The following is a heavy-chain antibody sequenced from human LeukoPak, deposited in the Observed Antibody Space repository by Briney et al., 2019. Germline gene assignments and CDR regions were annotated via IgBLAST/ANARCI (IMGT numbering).Heavy chain of an antibody. CDR1: GGSISSSSYY. CDR2: IYYSGST. J-gene: IGHJ5*02. CDR3: ARERPQGNYDFWSGYPEYNWFDP. Sequence: PSETLSLTCTVSGGSISSSSYYWGWIRQPPGKGLEWIGSIYYSGSTYYNPSLKSRVTISVDTSKNQFSLKLSSVTAADTAVYYCARERPQGNYDFWSGYPEYNWFDPWGQGTLVTVSS. D-gene: IGHD3-3*01. V-gene: IGHV4-39*02.